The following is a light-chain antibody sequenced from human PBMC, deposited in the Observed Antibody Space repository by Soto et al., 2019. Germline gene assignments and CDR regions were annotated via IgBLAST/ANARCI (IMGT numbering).Light chain of an antibody. Sequence: EIVLTQSPGTLSLSPGERATLSCSASERLSSVYLAWYQQRPGQPPRLLIYGASNRATGIPARFSGSGSGTDFTLTISSLEPEDFAVYYCQQRSNWPLTFGGGTKVDIK. CDR3: QQRSNWPLT. J-gene: IGKJ4*01. CDR1: ERLSSVY. CDR2: GAS. V-gene: IGKV3-11*01.